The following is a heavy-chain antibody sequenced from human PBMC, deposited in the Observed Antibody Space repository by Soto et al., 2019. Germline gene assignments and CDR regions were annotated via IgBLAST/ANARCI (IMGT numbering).Heavy chain of an antibody. Sequence: EVQLVESGGDLVPPGGSLRLSCVASGFTFSSYWMHWVRQVPGKGPMWVSRISTDGSSTNYAESVKGRFTSSRDNAKNTLYLQMNSLRAEDTAVYYCARNWNGVDYWGQGTLVTVSS. J-gene: IGHJ4*02. CDR1: GFTFSSYW. CDR3: ARNWNGVDY. V-gene: IGHV3-74*01. D-gene: IGHD1-1*01. CDR2: ISTDGSST.